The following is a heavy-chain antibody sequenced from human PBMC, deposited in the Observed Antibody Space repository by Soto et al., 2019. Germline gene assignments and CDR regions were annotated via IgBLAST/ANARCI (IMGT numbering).Heavy chain of an antibody. CDR3: ARFLKQQLVTDWFDP. CDR1: GGSISSYY. J-gene: IGHJ5*02. Sequence: ASETLSLTCTVSGGSISSYYWSWIRQPPGKGLEWIGYIYYSGSTNYNPSLKSRVTISVDTSKNQFSLKLSSVTAADTAVYYCARFLKQQLVTDWFDPWGQGTLVTVSS. D-gene: IGHD6-13*01. V-gene: IGHV4-59*01. CDR2: IYYSGST.